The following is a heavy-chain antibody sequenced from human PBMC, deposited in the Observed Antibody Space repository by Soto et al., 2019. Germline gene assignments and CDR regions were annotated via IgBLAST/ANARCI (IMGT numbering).Heavy chain of an antibody. J-gene: IGHJ6*02. CDR3: ARVVPYGSIWYGIGYYGLDV. D-gene: IGHD6-13*01. Sequence: GGSLRLSCAASGFTFDDHDMNWVRQSPGKGLEWVSGINRSGGSIAYADSVRGRFTISRDNAKNSLYLQMNSLRAEDAAFYYCARVVPYGSIWYGIGYYGLDVWGQGTPVTVSS. CDR1: GFTFDDHD. CDR2: INRSGGSI. V-gene: IGHV3-20*04.